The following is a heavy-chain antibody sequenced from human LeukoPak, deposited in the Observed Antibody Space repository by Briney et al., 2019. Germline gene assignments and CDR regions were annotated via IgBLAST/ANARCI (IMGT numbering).Heavy chain of an antibody. CDR3: ARGRQFLYSSSGFSWFDP. V-gene: IGHV1-2*02. J-gene: IGHJ5*02. CDR2: INPNSGGT. CDR1: GYTFTGYY. D-gene: IGHD6-6*01. Sequence: GASVKVSCKASGYTFTGYYMHWVRQAPGQGLEWMGWINPNSGGTNYAQKFQGRVTMTRDTSISTAYMELSRLRSDDTAVYYCARGRQFLYSSSGFSWFDPWGQGTLVTVSS.